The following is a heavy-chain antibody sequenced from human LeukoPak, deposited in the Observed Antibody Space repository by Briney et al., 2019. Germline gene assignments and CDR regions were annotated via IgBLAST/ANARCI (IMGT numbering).Heavy chain of an antibody. J-gene: IGHJ4*02. Sequence: GGSLRLSCAASGFTFNTYNMNWVRQAPGKGLEWVSSISSSSSYIYYADSVKGRFTISRDNSKNSLYLQMNSLRTEDTALYYCAKDMSHDCGDCIDYWGQGTLVTVSS. V-gene: IGHV3-21*04. CDR3: AKDMSHDCGDCIDY. D-gene: IGHD4-17*01. CDR1: GFTFNTYN. CDR2: ISSSSSYI.